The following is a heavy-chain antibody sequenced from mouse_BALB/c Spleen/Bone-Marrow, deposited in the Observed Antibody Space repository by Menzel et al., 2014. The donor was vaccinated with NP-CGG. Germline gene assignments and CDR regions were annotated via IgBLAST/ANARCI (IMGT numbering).Heavy chain of an antibody. J-gene: IGHJ4*01. CDR1: GFTFSGYA. CDR2: ISSGGTT. V-gene: IGHV5-6-5*01. Sequence: EVQRVESGGGLVKPGGSLKLSCAASGFTFSGYAMSWVRQTPEKRLEWVASISSGGTTYYPDSVKGRFTISRDNARNILHLQMSSLRSEDTAMYYCAGITTVDYWGQGTSVTVSS. CDR3: AGITTVDY. D-gene: IGHD1-1*01.